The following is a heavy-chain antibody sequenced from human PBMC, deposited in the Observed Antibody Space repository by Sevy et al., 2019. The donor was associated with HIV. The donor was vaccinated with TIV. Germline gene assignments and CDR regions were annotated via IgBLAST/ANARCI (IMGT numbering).Heavy chain of an antibody. Sequence: GGSLRLSCAASGFTFSNYAMHWVRQAPGTGLEWVAVISYDGSNKYYADSVEGRFTISRDNSKNTLYLQMNSLRAEDTAVYYCARGIADQLFYFDFWGQRTLVTVSS. CDR3: ARGIADQLFYFDF. CDR1: GFTFSNYA. V-gene: IGHV3-30*04. J-gene: IGHJ4*02. D-gene: IGHD6-13*01. CDR2: ISYDGSNK.